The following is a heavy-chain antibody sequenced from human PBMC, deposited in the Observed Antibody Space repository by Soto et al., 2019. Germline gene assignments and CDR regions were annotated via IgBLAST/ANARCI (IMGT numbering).Heavy chain of an antibody. CDR3: ARDRVVVSAICDY. D-gene: IGHD2-21*01. Sequence: GGSLRLSCAASGFTFSSSLMHWVRQAPGKGLVWVSRINSDGSSTSYADSVKGRFTISRDNAKNTLYLQMNSLRAEDTAVYYCARDRVVVSAICDYWGQGTLVTVSS. CDR1: GFTFSSSL. V-gene: IGHV3-74*01. CDR2: INSDGSST. J-gene: IGHJ4*02.